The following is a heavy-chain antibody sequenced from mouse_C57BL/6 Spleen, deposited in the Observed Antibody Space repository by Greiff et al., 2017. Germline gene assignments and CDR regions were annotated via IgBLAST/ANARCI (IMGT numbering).Heavy chain of an antibody. V-gene: IGHV5-16*01. CDR2: INYDGSST. Sequence: EVMLVESEGGLVQPGSSMKLSCTASGFTFSDYYMAWVRQVPEKGLEWVANINYDGSSTYYLDSLKSRFIISRDNAKNILYLQMSSLKSEDTATYYCARYDYDEYFDVWGTGTTVTVSS. J-gene: IGHJ1*03. D-gene: IGHD2-4*01. CDR3: ARYDYDEYFDV. CDR1: GFTFSDYY.